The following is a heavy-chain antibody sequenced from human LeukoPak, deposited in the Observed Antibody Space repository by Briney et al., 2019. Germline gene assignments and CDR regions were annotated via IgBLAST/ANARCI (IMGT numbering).Heavy chain of an antibody. D-gene: IGHD1-14*01. V-gene: IGHV4-34*01. CDR2: INHGGST. CDR1: GGSFSGYY. Sequence: SETLSLTCAVYGGSFSGYYWSWIRQPPGKGLEWIGEINHGGSTNYNPSLKSRVTISVDTSKNQFSLKLSSVTAADTAVYYCARRGISGLGYWGQGTLVTVSS. CDR3: ARRGISGLGY. J-gene: IGHJ4*02.